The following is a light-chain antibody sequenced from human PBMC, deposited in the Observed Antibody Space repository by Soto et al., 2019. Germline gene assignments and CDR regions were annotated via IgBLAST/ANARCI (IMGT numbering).Light chain of an antibody. Sequence: EIVMTQSPATLSVSPGERATLSCRASQSVSSSLAWYQQKPGQAPRLLISGASTRATGIPARFSGSGSGTGFTLTISSLQSEDLAVYYCQQYNTWPFTFGPGTKVEIK. CDR1: QSVSSS. CDR2: GAS. J-gene: IGKJ3*01. CDR3: QQYNTWPFT. V-gene: IGKV3-15*01.